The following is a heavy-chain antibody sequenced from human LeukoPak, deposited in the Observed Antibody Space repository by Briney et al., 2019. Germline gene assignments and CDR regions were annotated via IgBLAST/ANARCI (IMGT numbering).Heavy chain of an antibody. Sequence: GGSLRLSCAASGFTFSSYAMHWVRQAPGKGLEWVAVISYDGSNKYYADSVKGRFTISRDNAKNSLYLQMNSLRAEDTAVYYCARDWLSMTTVTTGDYYWGQGTLVTVSS. D-gene: IGHD4-17*01. CDR3: ARDWLSMTTVTTGDYY. CDR2: ISYDGSNK. CDR1: GFTFSSYA. V-gene: IGHV3-30*04. J-gene: IGHJ4*02.